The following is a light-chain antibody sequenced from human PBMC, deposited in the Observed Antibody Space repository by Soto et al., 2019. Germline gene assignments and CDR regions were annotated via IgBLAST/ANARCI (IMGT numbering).Light chain of an antibody. V-gene: IGLV2-11*01. CDR2: DVS. J-gene: IGLJ1*01. CDR1: SSDVGGYSY. CDR3: CSFAGSYTLYV. Sequence: QSALTQPRSVSGSPGQSVTISCTGTSSDVGGYSYVSWFQQHPGKAPKLMIYDVSKRPSGVPDRFSGSKSGNTASLTFSGLQAEDEADYYCCSFAGSYTLYVFGTGTKLTVL.